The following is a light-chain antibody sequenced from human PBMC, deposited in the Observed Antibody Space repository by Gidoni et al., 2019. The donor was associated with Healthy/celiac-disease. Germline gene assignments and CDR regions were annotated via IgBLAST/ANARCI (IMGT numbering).Light chain of an antibody. Sequence: DIQMTQSPSSLSASVGDRVTITCRASQSISSILNWYQQKPGKAPKLLIYAASSLQSGVPSRFSGSGSGTDFTLTISSLQPEDFATYYCQQSYSTPPITFXXXTRLEIK. CDR1: QSISSI. CDR3: QQSYSTPPIT. J-gene: IGKJ5*01. V-gene: IGKV1-39*01. CDR2: AAS.